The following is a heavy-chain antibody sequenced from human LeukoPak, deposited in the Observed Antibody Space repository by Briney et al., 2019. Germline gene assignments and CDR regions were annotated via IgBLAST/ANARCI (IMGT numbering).Heavy chain of an antibody. V-gene: IGHV4-4*02. D-gene: IGHD5-12*01. J-gene: IGHJ5*02. CDR2: IYHSGST. CDR1: GGSISSSNW. Sequence: PSETLSLTCAVSGGSISSSNWWSWVRQPPGKGLEWIGEIYHSGSTNYNPSLKSRVTISVDKSKNQFSLKLSSVTAADTAVYYCARVYSGYDRRSGSWFDPWGQGTLVTVSS. CDR3: ARVYSGYDRRSGSWFDP.